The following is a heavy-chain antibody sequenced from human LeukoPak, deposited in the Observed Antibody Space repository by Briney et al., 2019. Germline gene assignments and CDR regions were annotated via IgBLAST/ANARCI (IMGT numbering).Heavy chain of an antibody. CDR3: ARDYYDSSAMVY. Sequence: PGGSLRLSCAASGFTFSSYAMHWVRQAPGKGLEWVAVISYDGSNKYYADSVKGRFTISGDNSKNTLYLQMNSLRAEDTAVYYCARDYYDSSAMVYWGQGTLVTVSS. V-gene: IGHV3-30*01. CDR2: ISYDGSNK. J-gene: IGHJ4*02. D-gene: IGHD3-22*01. CDR1: GFTFSSYA.